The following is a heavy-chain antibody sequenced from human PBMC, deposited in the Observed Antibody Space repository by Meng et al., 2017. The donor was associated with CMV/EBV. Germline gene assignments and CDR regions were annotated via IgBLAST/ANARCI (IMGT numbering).Heavy chain of an antibody. CDR3: ARERVRNFVVAPGASRTAAPAGMDV. CDR2: INSDGSST. V-gene: IGHV3-74*01. CDR1: GFTFSSYW. Sequence: GESLKISCAASGFTFSSYWMHWVRQAPGKGLVWVSRINSDGSSTSYADSVKGRFTISRDNAKNTLYLQMNSLRAEDTAVYYCARERVRNFVVAPGASRTAAPAGMDVWGQGTAVTVSS. J-gene: IGHJ6*02. D-gene: IGHD2-2*01.